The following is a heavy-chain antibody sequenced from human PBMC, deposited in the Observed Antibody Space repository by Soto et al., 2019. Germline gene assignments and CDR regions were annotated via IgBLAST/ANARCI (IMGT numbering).Heavy chain of an antibody. Sequence: QVQLVQSGAEVKKPGSSVKVSCKASGGTFSSYAISWVRQAPGQGLEWMGGIIPIFGTANYAQKFQGRVTITAAQSTSTAYMELSSLTSEDTAVYYCARGPYYYDSSGYPYYFDYWGQGTLVTVSS. V-gene: IGHV1-69*12. CDR2: IIPIFGTA. CDR1: GGTFSSYA. D-gene: IGHD3-22*01. CDR3: ARGPYYYDSSGYPYYFDY. J-gene: IGHJ4*02.